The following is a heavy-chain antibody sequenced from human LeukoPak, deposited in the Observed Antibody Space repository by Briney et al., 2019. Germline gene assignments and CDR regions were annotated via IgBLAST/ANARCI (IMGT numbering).Heavy chain of an antibody. V-gene: IGHV4-4*07. CDR1: GGSISSYY. CDR3: AGYSYGRLDL. D-gene: IGHD5-18*01. J-gene: IGHJ5*02. CDR2: IYSSGDT. Sequence: PSETLSLTCTVSGGSISSYYWSWLRQPAGKGLEWIGRIYSSGDTNYNPSLKSRVTMSVDTSKNHFSLRLSSVTAADTAVYHCAGYSYGRLDLWGQGTLVSVSS.